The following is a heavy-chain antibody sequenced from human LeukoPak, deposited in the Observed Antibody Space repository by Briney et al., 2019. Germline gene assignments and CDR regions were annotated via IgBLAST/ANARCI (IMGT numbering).Heavy chain of an antibody. J-gene: IGHJ3*02. V-gene: IGHV4-39*01. Sequence: SETLSLTCTVSGGSISSSLYHWGWIRQSPGKGLEWIGTIYYSGSTYYNPSLKSRVTISVDTSKNQFSLKLSSVTAADTAVYYCARHDASGIDAFDIWGQGTMVTVSS. CDR2: IYYSGST. D-gene: IGHD3-10*01. CDR1: GGSISSSLYH. CDR3: ARHDASGIDAFDI.